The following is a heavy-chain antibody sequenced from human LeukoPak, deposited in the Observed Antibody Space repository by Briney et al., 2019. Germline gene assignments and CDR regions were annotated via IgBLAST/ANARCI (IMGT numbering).Heavy chain of an antibody. CDR1: GFTFSSYS. Sequence: GGSLRLSCAASGFTFSSYSMNWVRQAPGKGLEWVSSISSSSSYIYYADSVKGRFAISRDNAKNSLYLQMNSLRAEDTAVYYCARGAGATNFDYWGQGTLVTVSS. J-gene: IGHJ4*02. CDR3: ARGAGATNFDY. V-gene: IGHV3-21*01. D-gene: IGHD1-26*01. CDR2: ISSSSSYI.